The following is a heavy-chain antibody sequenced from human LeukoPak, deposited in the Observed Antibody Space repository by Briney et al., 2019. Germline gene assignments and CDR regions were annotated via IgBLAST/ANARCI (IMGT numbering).Heavy chain of an antibody. V-gene: IGHV1-46*01. J-gene: IGHJ4*02. Sequence: ASVKVSCKASGYTFTSYYMHWVRQAPGQGLEWMGIINPSGGSTSYAQKFQGRVTMTRDTSTSTVYMELSSLRSEDTAVYYCARDWARYSGSYSYDKYYFDYWGQGTLVTVSS. CDR1: GYTFTSYY. CDR3: ARDWARYSGSYSYDKYYFDY. CDR2: INPSGGST. D-gene: IGHD1-26*01.